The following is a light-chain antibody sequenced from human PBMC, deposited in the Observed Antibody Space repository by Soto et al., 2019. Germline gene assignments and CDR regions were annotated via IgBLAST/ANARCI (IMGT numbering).Light chain of an antibody. CDR3: QQYGSSPPT. J-gene: IGKJ1*01. Sequence: EIVLTQSPATLSVSPGERVALSCRASQGIGSTLAWYRQQPGQAPRLLIYGASSRATGIPDRFSGSGSGTDFTLTISRLEPEDFAVYYCQQYGSSPPTFGQGTKVDIK. CDR1: QGIGST. CDR2: GAS. V-gene: IGKV3-20*01.